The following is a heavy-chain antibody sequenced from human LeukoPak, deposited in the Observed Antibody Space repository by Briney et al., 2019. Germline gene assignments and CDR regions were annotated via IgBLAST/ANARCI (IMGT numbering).Heavy chain of an antibody. CDR3: VGTADYYDSSGYRPF. D-gene: IGHD3-22*01. CDR2: FDPEDGET. Sequence: ASVKVSCKVSGYTLTELSMHWVRQAPGKGLEWMGGFDPEDGETIYAQKFQGRVTMTEDTSTDTAYMELSSLRSEDTAVYYCVGTADYYDSSGYRPFWGQGTLVTVSS. CDR1: GYTLTELS. V-gene: IGHV1-24*01. J-gene: IGHJ4*02.